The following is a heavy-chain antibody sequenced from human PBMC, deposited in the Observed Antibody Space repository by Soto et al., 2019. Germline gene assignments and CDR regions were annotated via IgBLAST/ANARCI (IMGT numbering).Heavy chain of an antibody. CDR2: IYPGDSDT. CDR1: GYIFSNNW. V-gene: IGHV5-51*01. J-gene: IGHJ5*02. D-gene: IGHD6-19*01. Sequence: PGESLKISCKGFGYIFSNNWIAWVRQMPGKGLEWMGVIYPGDSDTRYSPSFQGQVTISADKSISTAYLQWSSLKASDTAMYYCAIWYSSGWYGFDPWGQGTLVTVSS. CDR3: AIWYSSGWYGFDP.